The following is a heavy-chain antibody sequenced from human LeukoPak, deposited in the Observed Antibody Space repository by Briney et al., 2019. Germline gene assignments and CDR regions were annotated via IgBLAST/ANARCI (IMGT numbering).Heavy chain of an antibody. V-gene: IGHV1-8*01. CDR2: MNPNSGYT. CDR3: ARVPREIMSI. D-gene: IGHD1-26*01. Sequence: ASVKVSCKASGYTFTSYDINWVRQATGQGHEWMGYMNPNSGYTGYAQRFQGRVTMTRNTSISTAYMELSSLRSEDTAVYCCARVPREIMSIWGQGTMVTVSS. CDR1: GYTFTSYD. J-gene: IGHJ3*02.